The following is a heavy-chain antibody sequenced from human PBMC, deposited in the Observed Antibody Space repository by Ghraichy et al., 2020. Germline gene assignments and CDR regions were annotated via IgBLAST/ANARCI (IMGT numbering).Heavy chain of an antibody. CDR3: ARVVSELLWFGELSKHMDY. CDR2: IYYSGST. CDR1: GGSVSSGSYY. V-gene: IGHV4-61*01. J-gene: IGHJ4*02. Sequence: SETLSLTCTVSGGSVSSGSYYWSWIRQPPGKGLEWIGYIYYSGSTNYNPSLKSRVTISVDTSKNQFSLKLSSVTAADTAVYYCARVVSELLWFGELSKHMDYWGQGTLVTVSS. D-gene: IGHD3-10*01.